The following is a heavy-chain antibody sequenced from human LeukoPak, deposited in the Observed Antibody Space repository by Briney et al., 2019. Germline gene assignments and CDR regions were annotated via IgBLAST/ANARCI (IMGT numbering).Heavy chain of an antibody. CDR3: ARHLSGVTGYTYGRGIDY. CDR1: GFTFSSYG. CDR2: IKKDGSEK. Sequence: GGSLRLSCAASGFTFSSYGMSWVRQAPGKGLEWVANIKKDGSEKYYVDSVKGRFTISRDNAKKSLYLQMNSLRAEDTAVYYCARHLSGVTGYTYGRGIDYWGQGTLVTVSS. J-gene: IGHJ4*02. V-gene: IGHV3-7*01. D-gene: IGHD5-18*01.